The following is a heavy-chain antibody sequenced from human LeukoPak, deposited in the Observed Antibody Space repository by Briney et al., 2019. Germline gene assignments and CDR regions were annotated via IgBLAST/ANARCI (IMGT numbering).Heavy chain of an antibody. Sequence: GGSLRLSCAASGFTFSSYWMSWVHQAPGKGLEWVANIKQDGSEKYYVDSVKGRFTISRDNAKNSLYLQMNSLRAEDTAVYYCATGITGTKRVGYFDYWGQGTLVTVSS. V-gene: IGHV3-7*01. D-gene: IGHD1-20*01. J-gene: IGHJ4*02. CDR3: ATGITGTKRVGYFDY. CDR1: GFTFSSYW. CDR2: IKQDGSEK.